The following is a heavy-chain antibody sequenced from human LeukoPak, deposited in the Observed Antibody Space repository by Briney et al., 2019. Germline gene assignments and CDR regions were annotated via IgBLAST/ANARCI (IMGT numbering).Heavy chain of an antibody. D-gene: IGHD6-13*01. J-gene: IGHJ5*02. V-gene: IGHV3-23*01. CDR1: GISLSNYG. CDR2: ISERGGST. CDR3: AKGAAAGQVDWFDP. Sequence: GGSLRLSCVVSGISLSNYGMTWVRQAPGKGLEWVSYISERGGSTAYADSVKGRFTISRDNSKNTLYLQMSSLRGEDTAVYYCAKGAAAGQVDWFDPWGQGTLVTVSS.